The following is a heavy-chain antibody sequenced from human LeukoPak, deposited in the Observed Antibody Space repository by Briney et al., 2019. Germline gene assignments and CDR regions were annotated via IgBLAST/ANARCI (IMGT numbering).Heavy chain of an antibody. D-gene: IGHD3-22*01. V-gene: IGHV3-7*01. CDR1: GFTISSYW. J-gene: IGHJ3*02. Sequence: GGSLRFSCAASGFTISSYWMSWLRQAPGKGLEWVANIKQDGSEKYYVDSVKGRFTVSRDNAKNSLYLHMNSLRAEDTAVHYCASFLGDSSGYYSWAFDIWGQGTMVTVSS. CDR2: IKQDGSEK. CDR3: ASFLGDSSGYYSWAFDI.